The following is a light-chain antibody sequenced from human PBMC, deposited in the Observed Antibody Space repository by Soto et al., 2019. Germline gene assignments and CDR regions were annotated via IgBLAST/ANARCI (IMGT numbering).Light chain of an antibody. Sequence: DIQMTQSPSTLSASVGDRVTITCRASQSISNWLAWYQQKPGKAPKLLIYEASSLESGVPSSFSGSGFGTEFTLTISSLQPDDFATYFCQQYNSYSPTFGQGTRVEI. CDR2: EAS. CDR1: QSISNW. V-gene: IGKV1-5*03. J-gene: IGKJ1*01. CDR3: QQYNSYSPT.